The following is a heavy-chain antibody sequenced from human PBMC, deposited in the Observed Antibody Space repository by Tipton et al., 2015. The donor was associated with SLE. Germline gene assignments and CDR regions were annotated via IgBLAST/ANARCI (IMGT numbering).Heavy chain of an antibody. Sequence: SLRLSCVASGFSLSGYSVHWVRHVPGKGLEWVSVMYIDRSTYYSDSMEGRLTISRDTSKNTLYLQMNFLRPADTAVYYCAKRQDSRRWFPSHFEFWGQGVQVTVSS. D-gene: IGHD2-15*01. CDR2: MYIDRST. V-gene: IGHV3-23*03. CDR1: GFSLSGYS. CDR3: AKRQDSRRWFPSHFEF. J-gene: IGHJ4*02.